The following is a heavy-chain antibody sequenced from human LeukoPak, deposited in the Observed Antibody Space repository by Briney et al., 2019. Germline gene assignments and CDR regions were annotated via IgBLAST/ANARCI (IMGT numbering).Heavy chain of an antibody. J-gene: IGHJ4*02. V-gene: IGHV4-34*01. Sequence: KPSETLSLTCAVYGGSFSGYYWSWIRQPPGKGLEWIGEINHSGSTNYNPSLKSRVTISVDTSKNQFSLKLSSVTAADTALYFCARGFHWGGYYFDYWGQGTLVTLSS. CDR1: GGSFSGYY. D-gene: IGHD7-27*01. CDR3: ARGFHWGGYYFDY. CDR2: INHSGST.